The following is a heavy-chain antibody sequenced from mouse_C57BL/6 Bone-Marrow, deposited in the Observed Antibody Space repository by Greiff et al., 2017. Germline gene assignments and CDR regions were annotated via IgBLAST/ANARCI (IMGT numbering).Heavy chain of an antibody. D-gene: IGHD4-1*01. CDR1: GYAFTNYL. CDR3: ARSKNWGSWFAY. J-gene: IGHJ3*01. Sequence: VQLQQSGAELVRPGTSVKVSCKASGYAFTNYLIAWVKQRPGQGLEWIGVINPGSGGTTYNEKFKGKATLTADKSSSTAYMQLSSLTSEDSAVYFCARSKNWGSWFAYWGQGTLVTVSA. CDR2: INPGSGGT. V-gene: IGHV1-54*01.